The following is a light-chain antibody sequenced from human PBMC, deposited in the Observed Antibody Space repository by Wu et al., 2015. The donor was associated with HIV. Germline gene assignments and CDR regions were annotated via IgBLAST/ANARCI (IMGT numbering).Light chain of an antibody. V-gene: IGKV3-20*01. CDR1: QSISSSY. CDR2: GAS. CDR3: QHYGSSPRT. J-gene: IGKJ3*01. Sequence: VVLTQSPVTLSLSPGERATLSCRASQSISSSYLAWYQQKPGQAPRLLIYGASSRATGIPDRFSGSGSGTDFTLTISRLEPEDFAVYYCQHYGSSPRTFGPGTKVDIK.